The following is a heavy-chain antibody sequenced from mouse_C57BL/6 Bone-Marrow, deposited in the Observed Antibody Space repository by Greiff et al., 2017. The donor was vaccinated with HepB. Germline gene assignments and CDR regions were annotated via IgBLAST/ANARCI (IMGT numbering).Heavy chain of an antibody. CDR3: ARRLLRYWYFDV. Sequence: VQLQQSGAELVRPGASVKLSCKASGYTFTDYYINWVKQRPGQGLEWIARIYPGSGNTYYNEKFKGKATFTADTSSNTAYMQLSSLTTEDSAIYYCARRLLRYWYFDVWGTGTTVTVSS. D-gene: IGHD1-1*01. V-gene: IGHV1-76*01. J-gene: IGHJ1*03. CDR2: IYPGSGNT. CDR1: GYTFTDYY.